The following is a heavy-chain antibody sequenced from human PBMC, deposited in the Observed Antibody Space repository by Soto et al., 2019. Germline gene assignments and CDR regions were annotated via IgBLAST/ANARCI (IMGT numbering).Heavy chain of an antibody. Sequence: EVQLVESGGGLVKPGGSLRLSCAASGFTFSNAWMSWVRQAPGKGLEWVGRIKSKTDGGTTDYAAPVKGRFTISRDDSKNTLYLQMNSLKTEDTAVYYCTTDRTYYDFWSGYPLGYYYYMDVWGKGTTVTVSS. V-gene: IGHV3-15*01. CDR3: TTDRTYYDFWSGYPLGYYYYMDV. J-gene: IGHJ6*03. D-gene: IGHD3-3*01. CDR1: GFTFSNAW. CDR2: IKSKTDGGTT.